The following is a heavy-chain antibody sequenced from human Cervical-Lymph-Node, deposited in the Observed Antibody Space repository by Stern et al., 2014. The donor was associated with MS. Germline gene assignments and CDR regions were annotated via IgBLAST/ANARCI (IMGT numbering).Heavy chain of an antibody. D-gene: IGHD5-24*01. Sequence: EVQLVQSGAEVKRPGESLRISCKASGYSFPNYWIAWMRQIPGKGLEWMGIIYPGDSDTRYRPSFQGQVTISVDKSLNTVYLQWSSLKASDTARYYCARHRDGSDXWGQGTQVTVSS. CDR1: GYSFPNYW. J-gene: IGHJ4*02. CDR3: ARHRDGSDX. V-gene: IGHV5-51*01. CDR2: IYPGDSDT.